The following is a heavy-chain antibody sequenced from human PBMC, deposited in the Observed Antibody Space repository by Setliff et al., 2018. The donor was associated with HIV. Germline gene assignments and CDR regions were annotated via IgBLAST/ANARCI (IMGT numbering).Heavy chain of an antibody. CDR3: ARSRPYNSALDY. J-gene: IGHJ4*02. CDR1: GYSISSGYY. Sequence: SETLSLTCAVSGYSISSGYYWGWIRQPPGKGLEWIGNIYHSGSTDYNPSLKSRVTLSVDTSKNQFSLKLRSVTAADTALYYCARSRPYNSALDYWGQGTLVTVSS. V-gene: IGHV4-38-2*01. D-gene: IGHD6-25*01. CDR2: IYHSGST.